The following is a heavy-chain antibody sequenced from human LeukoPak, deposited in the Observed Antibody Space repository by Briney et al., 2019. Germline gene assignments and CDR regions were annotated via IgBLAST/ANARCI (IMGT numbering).Heavy chain of an antibody. Sequence: KPSETLSLTCTASGGSISSGTYYWGWIRQPPGKGLERIGTIYYSGSTYYNPSLKSRVTISVDTSKNQFSLKLSSVTAADTAVYYCATLSSSRFDYWGQGTLVTVSS. V-gene: IGHV4-39*01. CDR2: IYYSGST. J-gene: IGHJ4*02. D-gene: IGHD6-6*01. CDR1: GGSISSGTYY. CDR3: ATLSSSRFDY.